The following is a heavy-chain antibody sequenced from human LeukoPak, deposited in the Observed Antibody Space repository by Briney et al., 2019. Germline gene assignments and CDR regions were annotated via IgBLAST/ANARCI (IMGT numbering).Heavy chain of an antibody. Sequence: ASVKVSCKASGYTFTGYYMHWVRQAPGQGLEWMGWINPNSGGTNYAQKFQGRVTMTRDTSISTAYMELSRPRSDDTAVYYCATSSSIPGWFDPWGQGTLVTVSS. D-gene: IGHD6-13*01. V-gene: IGHV1-2*02. J-gene: IGHJ5*02. CDR3: ATSSSIPGWFDP. CDR1: GYTFTGYY. CDR2: INPNSGGT.